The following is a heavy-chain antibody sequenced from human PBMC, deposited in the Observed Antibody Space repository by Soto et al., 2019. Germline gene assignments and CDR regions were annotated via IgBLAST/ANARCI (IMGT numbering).Heavy chain of an antibody. CDR3: ARAAYCTNGVCYRVLHYYYYGMDV. D-gene: IGHD2-8*01. CDR2: IYYSGST. J-gene: IGHJ6*02. V-gene: IGHV4-31*03. CDR1: GGSISSGGYY. Sequence: SETLSLTCTVSGGSISSGGYYWSWIRQHPGKGLEWIGYIYYSGSTYYNPSLKSRVTISVDTSKNQFSLKLSSVTAADTAVYYCARAAYCTNGVCYRVLHYYYYGMDVWGQGTTVTVSS.